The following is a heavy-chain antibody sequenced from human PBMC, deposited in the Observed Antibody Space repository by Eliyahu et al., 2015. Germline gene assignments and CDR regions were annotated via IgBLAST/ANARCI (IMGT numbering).Heavy chain of an antibody. CDR1: GFXFSSYA. CDR3: AKDPTTVTTPFDY. Sequence: EVQLLESGGGLVQPGRSLRLSCAASGFXFSSYAMSWVRQAPGKGLEWVSAISGSGGSTYYADSVKGRFTISRDNSKNTLYLQMNSLRAEDTAVYYCAKDPTTVTTPFDYWGQGTLVTVSS. CDR2: ISGSGGST. J-gene: IGHJ4*02. V-gene: IGHV3-23*01. D-gene: IGHD4-17*01.